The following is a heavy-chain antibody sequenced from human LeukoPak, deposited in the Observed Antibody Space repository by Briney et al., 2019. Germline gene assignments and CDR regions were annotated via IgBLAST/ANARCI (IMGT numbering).Heavy chain of an antibody. Sequence: SGGSLRLSCAASGITFSSYGMHWVRQAPGKGLEWVAFIRYDGSNKYYADSVKGRFTISRDNSKNTLYLQMNSLRAEDTAVYYCAKDFADSAAGPFAFDIWGQGTMVTVSS. CDR2: IRYDGSNK. CDR1: GITFSSYG. CDR3: AKDFADSAAGPFAFDI. D-gene: IGHD6-13*01. J-gene: IGHJ3*02. V-gene: IGHV3-30*02.